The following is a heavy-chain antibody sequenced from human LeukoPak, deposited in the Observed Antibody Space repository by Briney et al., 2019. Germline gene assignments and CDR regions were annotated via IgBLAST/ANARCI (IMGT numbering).Heavy chain of an antibody. V-gene: IGHV6-1*01. CDR1: GDSVSSNSAA. Sequence: SQTLSLTCAISGDSVSSNSAAWNWFRQSPPRGLEWLGRTYYRSKWHNDYAVSVKSRITINPDTSRNQFSLQLNSVIPEDTAIYYCARIVGGSPDYWGQGTLVTVSS. CDR3: ARIVGGSPDY. J-gene: IGHJ4*02. CDR2: TYYRSKWHN. D-gene: IGHD2-15*01.